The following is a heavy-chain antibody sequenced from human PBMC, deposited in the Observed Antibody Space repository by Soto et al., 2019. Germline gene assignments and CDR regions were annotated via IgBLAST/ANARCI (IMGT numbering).Heavy chain of an antibody. CDR3: AKDLGRIAVAGTSDFDP. CDR2: ISYDGSNK. J-gene: IGHJ5*02. Sequence: PVGSLRLSCAASGFTFSSYGMHWVRQAPGKGLEWVAVISYDGSNKYYADSVKGRFTISRDNSKNTLYLQMNSLRAEDTAVYYCAKDLGRIAVAGTSDFDPWGQGTLVTVSS. CDR1: GFTFSSYG. V-gene: IGHV3-30*18. D-gene: IGHD6-19*01.